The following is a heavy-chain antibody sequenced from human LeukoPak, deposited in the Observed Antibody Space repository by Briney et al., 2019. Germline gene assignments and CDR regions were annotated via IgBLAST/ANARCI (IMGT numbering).Heavy chain of an antibody. Sequence: GGSLRLSCVASGFTFSTYYMAWVRQAPGKGLEWVADIKQDGSEKYYGGSVKGRFTISRDNAKNSLYLQLNSLGVEDTAVYFCAGGFGFLIESWGQGALVTVSS. V-gene: IGHV3-7*04. CDR1: GFTFSTYY. J-gene: IGHJ4*02. CDR3: AGGFGFLIES. CDR2: IKQDGSEK. D-gene: IGHD3-3*01.